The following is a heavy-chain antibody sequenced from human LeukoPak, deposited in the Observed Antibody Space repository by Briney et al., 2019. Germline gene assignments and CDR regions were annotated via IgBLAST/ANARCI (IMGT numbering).Heavy chain of an antibody. Sequence: PGGSFRLSCAASGFTFDDYAMHWARQAPGKGLEWVSLISGDGGSTYYADSVKGRFTISRDNSKNSLYLQMNSLRTEDTALYYCAKDGSDGYNYRLGYWGQGTLVTVSS. J-gene: IGHJ4*02. V-gene: IGHV3-43*02. CDR3: AKDGSDGYNYRLGY. CDR2: ISGDGGST. D-gene: IGHD5-24*01. CDR1: GFTFDDYA.